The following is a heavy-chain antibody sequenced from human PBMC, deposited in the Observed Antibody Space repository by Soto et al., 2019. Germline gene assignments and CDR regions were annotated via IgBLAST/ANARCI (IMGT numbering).Heavy chain of an antibody. Sequence: GGSLRLSCAASGFTFSSYSMNWVRQAPGKGLEWVSYISSSSSTIYYADSVKGRFTISRDNAKNSLYLQMNSLRDEDTAVYYCARDLGGYCSSTSCYPVIFGANGMDVWGQGTTVTVSS. CDR1: GFTFSSYS. CDR2: ISSSSSTI. D-gene: IGHD2-2*01. CDR3: ARDLGGYCSSTSCYPVIFGANGMDV. J-gene: IGHJ6*02. V-gene: IGHV3-48*02.